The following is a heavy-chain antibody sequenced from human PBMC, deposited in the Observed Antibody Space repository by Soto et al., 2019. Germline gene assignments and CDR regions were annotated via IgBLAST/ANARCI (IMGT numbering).Heavy chain of an antibody. CDR3: ARTTAVPNTLRSRYFFDY. CDR2: VYYSGTT. D-gene: IGHD4-17*01. Sequence: LSLTCSGSAGSVGDKTYYWSWIRQPPGNRLEWIGYVYYSGTTNYSPSLKSRVTISVGLCKNRYSLRLSSVTTADTALYYCARTTAVPNTLRSRYFFDYWGQGTLVTVSS. V-gene: IGHV4-61*01. J-gene: IGHJ4*02. CDR1: AGSVGDKTYY.